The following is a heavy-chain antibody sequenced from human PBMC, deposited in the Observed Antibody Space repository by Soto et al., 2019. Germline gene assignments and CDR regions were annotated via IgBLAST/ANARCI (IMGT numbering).Heavy chain of an antibody. V-gene: IGHV3-21*01. J-gene: IGHJ5*02. D-gene: IGHD6-13*01. CDR3: TRDASRDSSARGWFDP. CDR1: GFTFRSFT. CDR2: ISSNSAYI. Sequence: GSLRISCAASGFTFRSFTMNWVRQAKGKGLEWVSTISSNSAYIYYTDALRGRFTISRDNAKNSLHLQMNSLRAEDTAVYYCTRDASRDSSARGWFDPWGPGTLVTSPQ.